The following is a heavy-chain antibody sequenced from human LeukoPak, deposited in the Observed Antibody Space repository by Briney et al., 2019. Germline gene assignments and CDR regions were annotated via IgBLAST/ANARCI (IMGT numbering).Heavy chain of an antibody. V-gene: IGHV4-59*11. CDR2: IPYNGTT. CDR1: GGSISSHY. D-gene: IGHD3-22*01. J-gene: IGHJ4*02. CDR3: ARGTAFYDSSGHYYWGYFDS. Sequence: SDTLSLSCTVSGGSISSHYWSLFRKTPGERPELIAIIPYNGTTNYNPSLKGRVTISIDSSKNQFSLKLSSVTAADTAIYYCARGTAFYDSSGHYYWGYFDSWGQGTLVPVSS.